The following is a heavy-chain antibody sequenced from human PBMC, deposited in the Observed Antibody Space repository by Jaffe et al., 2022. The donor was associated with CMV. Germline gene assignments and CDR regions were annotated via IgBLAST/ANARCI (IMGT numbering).Heavy chain of an antibody. V-gene: IGHV1-46*01. CDR2: INPSGGST. CDR3: ARDLDLGGSYYYYYGMDV. CDR1: GYTFSSYH. D-gene: IGHD3-16*01. J-gene: IGHJ6*02. Sequence: QVQLVQSGAEVKKPGASVKISCKASGYTFSSYHMHWVRQAPGQGLEWMGIINPSGGSTSYVQKFQGRVTMTRDMSASTVYMELSSLRSEDTAVYYCARDLDLGGSYYYYYGMDVWGQGTTVTVSS.